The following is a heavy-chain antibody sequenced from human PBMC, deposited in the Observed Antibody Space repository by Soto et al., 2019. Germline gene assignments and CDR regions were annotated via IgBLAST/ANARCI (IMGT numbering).Heavy chain of an antibody. J-gene: IGHJ4*02. CDR3: ARGAERVAMLFVY. V-gene: IGHV4-59*01. CDR1: GGSISNYY. Sequence: LSLTCIVSGGSISNYYWSWIRQPPGKGLERRGSIYYSGRTNYNPSLKSRVTISVDTSKNQFSLTLSSVTAAATAVYYCARGAERVAMLFVYMGQRPLSSAS. D-gene: IGHD3-16*01. CDR2: IYYSGRT.